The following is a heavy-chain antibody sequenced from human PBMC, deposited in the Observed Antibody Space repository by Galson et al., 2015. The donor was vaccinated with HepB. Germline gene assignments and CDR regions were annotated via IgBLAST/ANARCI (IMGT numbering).Heavy chain of an antibody. CDR3: ATALAYDSSGYKIGY. CDR2: INPSGGST. Sequence: SCKASGYTFTSYYMHWVRQAPGQGLEWMGIINPSGGSTSYAQKFQGRVTMTRDTSTSTVYMELSSLRSEDTAVYYCATALAYDSSGYKIGYWGQGTLVTVSS. D-gene: IGHD3-22*01. CDR1: GYTFTSYY. J-gene: IGHJ4*02. V-gene: IGHV1-46*01.